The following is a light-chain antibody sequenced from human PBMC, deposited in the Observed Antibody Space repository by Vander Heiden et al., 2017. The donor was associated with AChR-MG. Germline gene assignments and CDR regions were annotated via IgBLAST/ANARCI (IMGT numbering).Light chain of an antibody. CDR1: ESVNSY. CDR3: QQRSNGPPTYS. J-gene: IGKJ4*01. V-gene: IGKV3-11*01. CDR2: DAS. Sequence: VLFQSPATLSLFPGDTATVFCRATESVNSYLAWYQHKPGQAPRLLIYDASNRATGIKDRFIGSGFGTDFALTISRLEPEDFAVYYCQQRSNGPPTYSFGGGTKVEIK.